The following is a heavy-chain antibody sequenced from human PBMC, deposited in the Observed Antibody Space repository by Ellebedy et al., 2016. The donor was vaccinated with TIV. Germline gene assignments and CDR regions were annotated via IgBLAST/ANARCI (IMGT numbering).Heavy chain of an antibody. CDR1: GDSISGSSSYY. Sequence: SETLSLXCSVSGDSISGSSSYYWGWIRQPPGKGLEWIGTVNYSGSTNYSPSLQSRVTMSVDTSKNQFSLKLSSVTAADTAVYYCAKVSYYYFYMDVWGKGTTVTVSS. V-gene: IGHV4-39*07. CDR3: AKVSYYYFYMDV. CDR2: VNYSGST. J-gene: IGHJ6*03.